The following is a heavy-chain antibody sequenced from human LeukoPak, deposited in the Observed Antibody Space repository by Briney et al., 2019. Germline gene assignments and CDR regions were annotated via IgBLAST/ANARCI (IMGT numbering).Heavy chain of an antibody. J-gene: IGHJ4*02. V-gene: IGHV1-18*01. CDR3: ARDSRIAVAGTPDY. Sequence: ASVKVSCKASGYTFTSYGISWVRQAPGQGLEWMGWISAYNGNTNYAQKLQGRVTMTTDTSTSTAYMELRSLRSDDTAVYYCARDSRIAVAGTPDYWGQGTLVTVSS. D-gene: IGHD6-19*01. CDR2: ISAYNGNT. CDR1: GYTFTSYG.